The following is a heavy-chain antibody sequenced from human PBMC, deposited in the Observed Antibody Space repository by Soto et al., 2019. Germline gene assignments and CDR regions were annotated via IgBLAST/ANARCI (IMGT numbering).Heavy chain of an antibody. CDR2: IYSGGST. Sequence: EVQLVESGGGLVQPGGSLSLSCAASGFTVSSNYMSWVRQAPGKGLEWVSVIYSGGSTYYADSVKGRFTISSDNSKNTLFFQMICRRDSDTAVYYCARHLSIVGVVGHNWFAPWGQGTLVTFSS. V-gene: IGHV3-66*04. J-gene: IGHJ5*02. CDR3: ARHLSIVGVVGHNWFAP. CDR1: GFTVSSNY. D-gene: IGHD3-3*01.